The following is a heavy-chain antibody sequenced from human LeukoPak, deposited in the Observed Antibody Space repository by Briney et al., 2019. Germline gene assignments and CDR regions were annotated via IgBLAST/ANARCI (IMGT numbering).Heavy chain of an antibody. V-gene: IGHV4-39*07. CDR2: IYYSGST. D-gene: IGHD6-13*01. J-gene: IGHJ5*02. CDR1: GGSISSYY. Sequence: SETLSLTCTVSGGSISSYYWGWIRQPPGKGLEWIGSIYYSGSTYYNPSLKSRVTISVDTSKNQFSLKLSSVTAADTAVYYCAGRLAAAGTYTWGQGTLVTVSS. CDR3: AGRLAAAGTYT.